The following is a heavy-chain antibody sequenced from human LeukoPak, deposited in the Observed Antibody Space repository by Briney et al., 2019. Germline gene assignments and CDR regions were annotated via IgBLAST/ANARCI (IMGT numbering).Heavy chain of an antibody. Sequence: GGSLRLSCAASGFTFSSYAMHWVRQAPGKGLEWVAVISYDGSNKYYADSVKGRFTISRDNSKNTLYLQMNSLRAEDTAVYYCARSSGVVVAWFDPWGQGTLVTVSS. CDR2: ISYDGSNK. CDR3: ARSSGVVVAWFDP. CDR1: GFTFSSYA. D-gene: IGHD3-22*01. J-gene: IGHJ5*02. V-gene: IGHV3-30-3*01.